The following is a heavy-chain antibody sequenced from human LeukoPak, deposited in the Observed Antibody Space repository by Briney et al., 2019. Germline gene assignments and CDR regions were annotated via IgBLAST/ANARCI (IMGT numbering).Heavy chain of an antibody. J-gene: IGHJ4*02. D-gene: IGHD3-22*01. Sequence: ASVKVSCKASGNSFTGYYMHWVRQAPGQGLEWMGWINPNSGGTNFAPKFQGRVTMTRDTSISTAYMELSRLRSDDTAVYYCARDFPYYYDSSGYPYWGQGTLVTVSS. CDR3: ARDFPYYYDSSGYPY. CDR2: INPNSGGT. V-gene: IGHV1-2*02. CDR1: GNSFTGYY.